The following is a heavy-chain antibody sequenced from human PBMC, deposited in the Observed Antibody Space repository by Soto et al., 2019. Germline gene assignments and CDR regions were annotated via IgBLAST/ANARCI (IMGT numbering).Heavy chain of an antibody. J-gene: IGHJ4*02. Sequence: QAQLMQSGAEVRKPGTSVKVSCETSGYNFRGYYVHWVRQAPGHGLQWLGRIDPNSGDTDYAQTFQGRIAVTRDTSLASVYMALISLTSHDTAVYFCARAPQGLMSTYFDLWGQGTPVVVSS. D-gene: IGHD3-9*01. V-gene: IGHV1-2*06. CDR2: IDPNSGDT. CDR1: GYNFRGYY. CDR3: ARAPQGLMSTYFDL.